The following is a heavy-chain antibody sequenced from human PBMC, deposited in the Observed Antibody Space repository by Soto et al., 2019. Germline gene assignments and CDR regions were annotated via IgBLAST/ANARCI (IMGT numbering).Heavy chain of an antibody. CDR3: ARDLGIQLWSLPLYYGMDV. J-gene: IGHJ6*02. CDR1: GFTFSSYG. V-gene: IGHV3-33*01. CDR2: IWYDGSNK. D-gene: IGHD5-18*01. Sequence: QVQLVESGGGVVQPGRSLRLSCAASGFTFSSYGMHWVRQAPGKGLEWVAVIWYDGSNKYYADSVKGRFTISRDNSKNTLYLQMNSLRAEDTAVYYCARDLGIQLWSLPLYYGMDVWGQGTTVTVSS.